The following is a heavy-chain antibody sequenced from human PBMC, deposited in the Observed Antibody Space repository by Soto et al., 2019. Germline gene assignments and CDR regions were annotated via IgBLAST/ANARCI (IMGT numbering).Heavy chain of an antibody. CDR2: ISSSGSTI. V-gene: IGHV3-11*01. CDR1: GFTFSDYY. CDR3: ARVGIAEYFGYYYYYMDV. J-gene: IGHJ6*03. Sequence: QVQLVESGGGLVKPGGSLRLSCAASGFTFSDYYMSWIRQAPGKGLEWGSYISSSGSTIYYADSVEGRFTISRDNAKKSLYLQRNSLRAEDTAVYYCARVGIAEYFGYYYYYMDVWGKGTTVTVSS. D-gene: IGHD6-13*01.